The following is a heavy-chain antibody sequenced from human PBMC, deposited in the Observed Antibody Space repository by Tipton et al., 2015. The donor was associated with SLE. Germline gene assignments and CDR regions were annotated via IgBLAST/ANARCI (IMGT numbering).Heavy chain of an antibody. CDR1: GYTFSDYW. D-gene: IGHD3-16*02. Sequence: VQLVQSGPEVKKPGEPLIISCQGFGYTFSDYWIGWVRQMPGKGLEWMGIIYPGDSDTRYSPSFRGQVTISADTSISTAYLRWNSLQASDTATYYCARYDYIWGIYRSHFEYWGQGTPVTVSS. J-gene: IGHJ4*02. CDR3: ARYDYIWGIYRSHFEY. V-gene: IGHV5-51*03. CDR2: IYPGDSDT.